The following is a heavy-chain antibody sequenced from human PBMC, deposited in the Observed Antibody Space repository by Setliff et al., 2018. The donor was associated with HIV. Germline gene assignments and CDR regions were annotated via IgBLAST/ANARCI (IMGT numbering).Heavy chain of an antibody. CDR2: ISGRSSDP. J-gene: IGHJ4*02. Sequence: GGSLRLSCAASGFTFSDYYMGWIRQAPGKGLEWVSYISGRSSDPNYADSVKGRFTISRDSAKNSVYLQMNSLRAEDTAMYYCAKGRYSSSWYYFDYWGQGTLVTVSS. V-gene: IGHV3-11*05. CDR1: GFTFSDYY. CDR3: AKGRYSSSWYYFDY. D-gene: IGHD6-13*01.